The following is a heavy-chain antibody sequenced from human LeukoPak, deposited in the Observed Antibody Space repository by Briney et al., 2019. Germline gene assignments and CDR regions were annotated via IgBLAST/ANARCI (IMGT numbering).Heavy chain of an antibody. V-gene: IGHV1-2*02. Sequence: ASVKVSCKASGYTFTYYYMHWVRQAPGQGLEWMGWLNPNTGGTKYAQKFQGRVTMTRDTSITTADMELSRLTSDDTAMYYCARVERLDYGELFYWGQGTLVTVSS. CDR2: LNPNTGGT. CDR3: ARVERLDYGELFY. D-gene: IGHD4-17*01. CDR1: GYTFTYYY. J-gene: IGHJ4*02.